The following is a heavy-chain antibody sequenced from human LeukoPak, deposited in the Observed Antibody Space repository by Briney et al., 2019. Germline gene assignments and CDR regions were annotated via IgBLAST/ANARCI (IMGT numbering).Heavy chain of an antibody. D-gene: IGHD1-26*01. CDR3: ARDIGP. CDR1: GFTFSSSW. J-gene: IGHJ5*02. CDR2: IHQDGNEK. Sequence: SLRLSCSAAGFTFSSSWLSWFRQTPGKGLEWVASIHQDGNEKNHVDPVKGRFTIPRDKDKNSLYLQLHSLRVDDTAVYSCARDIGPWSQGTLVTVSS. V-gene: IGHV3-7*05.